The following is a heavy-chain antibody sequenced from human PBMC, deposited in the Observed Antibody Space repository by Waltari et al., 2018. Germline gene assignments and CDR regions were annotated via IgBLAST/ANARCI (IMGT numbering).Heavy chain of an antibody. CDR2: INHSGST. CDR1: GGSFSGYY. Sequence: QVQLQQWGAGLLKPSETLSLTCAVYGGSFSGYYWSWIRQPPGKGLEWIGEINHSGSTNYNPSLKSRVTISVDTSKNQFSLKLSSVTAADTAVYYCARNGKTIFGVNLDDWGQGTLVTVSS. V-gene: IGHV4-34*01. CDR3: ARNGKTIFGVNLDD. J-gene: IGHJ4*02. D-gene: IGHD3-3*01.